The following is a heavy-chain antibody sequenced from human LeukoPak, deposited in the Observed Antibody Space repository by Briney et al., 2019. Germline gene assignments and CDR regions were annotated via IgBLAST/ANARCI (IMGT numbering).Heavy chain of an antibody. CDR1: GGSISSYY. CDR2: IHSSGST. Sequence: SETLSLTCTVSGGSISSYYWSWIRQPPGKGLEWIGYIHSSGSTKYNPSLRSRVTISVDTSKNQFSLKLSSVTAADTAVYYCARYLTIDGYTYGFDYWGQGTLATVSS. D-gene: IGHD5-18*01. J-gene: IGHJ4*02. CDR3: ARYLTIDGYTYGFDY. V-gene: IGHV4-59*08.